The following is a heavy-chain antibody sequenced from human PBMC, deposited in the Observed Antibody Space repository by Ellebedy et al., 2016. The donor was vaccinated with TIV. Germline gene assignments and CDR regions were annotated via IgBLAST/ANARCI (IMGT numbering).Heavy chain of an antibody. D-gene: IGHD5-24*01. Sequence: GESLKISCAASGFTFSTYAMNWVRQVPGEGLEWVSYISSSSSTIYYTDSVKGRFTVSRDNAKNSLFLQMNSLRAEDTAMYYCARDGYNWADSWGQGTLVTVSS. V-gene: IGHV3-48*04. CDR1: GFTFSTYA. CDR2: ISSSSSTI. J-gene: IGHJ5*02. CDR3: ARDGYNWADS.